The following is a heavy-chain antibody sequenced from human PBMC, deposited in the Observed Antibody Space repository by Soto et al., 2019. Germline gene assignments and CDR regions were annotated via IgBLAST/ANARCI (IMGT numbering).Heavy chain of an antibody. CDR3: ASTSDCSSTSCYSHYYYGMDV. Sequence: QVQLVQSGAEVKKPGSSVKVSCKASGGTFSSYAISWVRQAPGQGLEWMGGIIPIFVTANYAQKFQGRVTITADESTSTAYMELSSLRSEDTAVYYCASTSDCSSTSCYSHYYYGMDVWGQGTTVTVSS. CDR1: GGTFSSYA. CDR2: IIPIFVTA. D-gene: IGHD2-2*01. V-gene: IGHV1-69*01. J-gene: IGHJ6*02.